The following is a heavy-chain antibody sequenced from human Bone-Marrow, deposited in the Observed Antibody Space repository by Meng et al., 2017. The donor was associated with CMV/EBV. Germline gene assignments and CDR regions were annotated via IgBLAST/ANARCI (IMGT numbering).Heavy chain of an antibody. D-gene: IGHD6-19*01. J-gene: IGHJ4*02. Sequence: QVKLQEWGAGLLKPSETLSLTCAVYGGSFSGYYWSWIRQSPGKGLEWIGEINHSGSTNYNPSLKSRVTISVDTSKNQFSLKLSSVTAADTAVYYCARAQAVAGRFCVYWGQGTLVTVSS. V-gene: IGHV4-34*01. CDR1: GGSFSGYY. CDR3: ARAQAVAGRFCVY. CDR2: INHSGST.